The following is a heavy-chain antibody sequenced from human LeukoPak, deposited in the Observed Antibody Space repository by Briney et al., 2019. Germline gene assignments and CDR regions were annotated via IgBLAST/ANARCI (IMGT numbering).Heavy chain of an antibody. V-gene: IGHV4-34*01. J-gene: IGHJ3*02. CDR3: ARAPPSDI. CDR1: GGSFSGYY. CDR2: VNHSGNT. Sequence: PSETLSLTCAVYGGSFSGYYWSWIRQPPGKGLEWIGEVNHSGNTKYNPSLKSRVTISVDTSKNQFSLKLSSVTAADTAVYYCARAPPSDIWGQGTMVTVSS.